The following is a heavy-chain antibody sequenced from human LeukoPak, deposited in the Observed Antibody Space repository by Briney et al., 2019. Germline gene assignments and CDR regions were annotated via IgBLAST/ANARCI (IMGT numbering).Heavy chain of an antibody. D-gene: IGHD4-11*01. Sequence: SETLSLTCSVSGGSVSSGGYHWSWIRQPPGKGLEWIGYIYHSGSANYNPSLKRRVTISVDTSKNHFSLNLSSVTAADTAVYYCARVGHLTNNWFDPWGQGSLVSVSS. CDR1: GGSVSSGGYH. V-gene: IGHV4-61*03. J-gene: IGHJ5*02. CDR2: IYHSGSA. CDR3: ARVGHLTNNWFDP.